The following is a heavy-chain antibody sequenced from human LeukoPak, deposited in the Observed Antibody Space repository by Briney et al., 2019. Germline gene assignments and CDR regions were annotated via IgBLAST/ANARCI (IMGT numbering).Heavy chain of an antibody. CDR1: GFSVSSNY. CDR2: IYSGGTT. D-gene: IGHD6-13*01. Sequence: GGSLRLSCAASGFSVSSNYMSWVRQAPGKGLEWVSVIYSGGTTYYADSAKGRFTISRDNSKNTLYLQMNSLRAEGTAVYYCASLGSSWSYYFDYWGQGTLVTVSS. CDR3: ASLGSSWSYYFDY. V-gene: IGHV3-53*01. J-gene: IGHJ4*02.